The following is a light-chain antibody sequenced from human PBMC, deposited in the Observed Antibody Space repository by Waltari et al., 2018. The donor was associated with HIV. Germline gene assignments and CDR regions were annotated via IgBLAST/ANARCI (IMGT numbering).Light chain of an antibody. Sequence: QSVVTQPPSASGTPGQRVSMSCSGSSPNIGRNTVNWYQHLPQTAPQLLIYNNDERPSGVPDRFSASKTGTSASLDISGLQSEDEADYYCATWDDGLSGWVFGGGTKLTVL. CDR2: NND. CDR3: ATWDDGLSGWV. J-gene: IGLJ3*02. V-gene: IGLV1-44*01. CDR1: SPNIGRNT.